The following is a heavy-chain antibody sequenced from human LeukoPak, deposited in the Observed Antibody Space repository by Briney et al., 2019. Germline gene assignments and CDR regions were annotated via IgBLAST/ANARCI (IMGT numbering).Heavy chain of an antibody. Sequence: VASVKVSCKASGYTFTSYGISWVRQAPGQGLEWMGWISAYNGNTNYAQKLQGRVTMTTDTSTSTAYMELRSLRSEDTAVYYCARGSGIQLWLLFDYWGQGTLVTVSS. J-gene: IGHJ4*02. CDR1: GYTFTSYG. CDR3: ARGSGIQLWLLFDY. V-gene: IGHV1-18*01. D-gene: IGHD5-18*01. CDR2: ISAYNGNT.